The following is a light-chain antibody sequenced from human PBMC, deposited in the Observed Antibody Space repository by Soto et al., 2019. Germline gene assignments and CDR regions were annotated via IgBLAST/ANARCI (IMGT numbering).Light chain of an antibody. J-gene: IGLJ1*01. CDR1: SSDVGGYNY. CDR3: CSYAGSYTYV. V-gene: IGLV2-11*01. CDR2: DVS. Sequence: QSALTQPRSVSGSPGQSVTISCTGPSSDVGGYNYVSWYQQHPGKAPKLMIYDVSKRPSGVPDRCSGSKSGNTASLTNSGLQAEDEADYYCCSYAGSYTYVFGTGTKLTVL.